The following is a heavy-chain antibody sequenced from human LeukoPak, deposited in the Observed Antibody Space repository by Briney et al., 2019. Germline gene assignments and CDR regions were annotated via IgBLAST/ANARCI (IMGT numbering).Heavy chain of an antibody. Sequence: ASVKVSFKASGYTFTGYYMHWVRQAPGQGLEWMGWINPNSGGTNYAQKFQGRVTMTRDTSISTAYMELSRLRSDDTAVYYCARARIQLRLLTFDYWGQGTLVTVSS. CDR1: GYTFTGYY. J-gene: IGHJ4*02. V-gene: IGHV1-2*02. CDR3: ARARIQLRLLTFDY. CDR2: INPNSGGT. D-gene: IGHD5-18*01.